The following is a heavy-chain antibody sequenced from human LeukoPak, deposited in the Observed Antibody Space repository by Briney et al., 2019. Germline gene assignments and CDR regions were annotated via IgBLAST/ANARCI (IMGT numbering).Heavy chain of an antibody. CDR2: ISFEGGKI. D-gene: IGHD4-17*01. CDR3: AKDRSDGFYGDEFDH. J-gene: IGHJ4*02. CDR1: GFTFSDHY. V-gene: IGHV3-30*18. Sequence: GGSLRLSCAASGFTFSDHYMHWVRQAPGKGLEWVAIISFEGGKIDYAESVKGRFTISRDNSKNTLYLQMSSLRVEDTAVYYCAKDRSDGFYGDEFDHWGQGTLVTVSS.